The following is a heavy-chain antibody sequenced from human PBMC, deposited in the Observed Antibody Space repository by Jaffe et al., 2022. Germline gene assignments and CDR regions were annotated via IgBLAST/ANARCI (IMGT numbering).Heavy chain of an antibody. J-gene: IGHJ4*02. CDR3: AKDLSRRVVVVVAPLDY. CDR2: ISGSGGST. Sequence: EVQLLESGGGLVQPGGSLRLSCAASGFTFSSYAMSWVRQAPGKGLEWVSAISGSGGSTYYADSVKGRFTISRDNSKNTLYLQMNSLRAEDTAVYYCAKDLSRRVVVVVAPLDYWGQGTLVTVSS. V-gene: IGHV3-23*01. D-gene: IGHD2-15*01. CDR1: GFTFSSYA.